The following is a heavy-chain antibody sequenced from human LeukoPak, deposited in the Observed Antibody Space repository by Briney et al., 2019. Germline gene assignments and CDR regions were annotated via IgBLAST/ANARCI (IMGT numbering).Heavy chain of an antibody. CDR1: GFTFSSYA. Sequence: PGGSLRLSCAASGFTFSSYAMSWVRQAPGKGLEWVSAISGSGGSTYYADSVKGRFTISRDNSKNTLYLQMNSLRAEDTAVYYCARDLGSDNEAFGIWGQGTMVTVSS. J-gene: IGHJ3*02. CDR3: ARDLGSDNEAFGI. CDR2: ISGSGGST. D-gene: IGHD2-15*01. V-gene: IGHV3-23*01.